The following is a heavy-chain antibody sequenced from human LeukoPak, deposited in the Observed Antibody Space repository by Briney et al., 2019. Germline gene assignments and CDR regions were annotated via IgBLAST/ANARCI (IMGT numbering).Heavy chain of an antibody. D-gene: IGHD5-24*01. CDR1: GFTFSSYG. J-gene: IGHJ4*02. CDR3: AKSGYNRFDY. V-gene: IGHV3-23*01. CDR2: ISGSGSGGST. Sequence: GRSLRLSCAASGFTFSSYGMHWVRQAPGKGLEWVSNISGSGSGGSTYYADSVKGRFTISRDNSKNTLYLQMNSLRAEDTAVYYCAKSGYNRFDYWGQGTLVTVSS.